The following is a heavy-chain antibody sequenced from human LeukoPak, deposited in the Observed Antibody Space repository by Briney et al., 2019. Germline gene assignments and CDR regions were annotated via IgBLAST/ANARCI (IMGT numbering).Heavy chain of an antibody. CDR1: GFTFSNAW. CDR2: IKSKTDGGTT. Sequence: GGSLRLSCAASGFTFSNAWMSWVRQAPGKGLEWVGRIKSKTDGGTTDYAAPVKGRFTISRDDSKNTLYLQMNSLKTEDTAVYYCTTAFIVVPAADPIDYWGQGTLVTVSS. J-gene: IGHJ4*02. V-gene: IGHV3-15*01. CDR3: TTAFIVVPAADPIDY. D-gene: IGHD2-2*01.